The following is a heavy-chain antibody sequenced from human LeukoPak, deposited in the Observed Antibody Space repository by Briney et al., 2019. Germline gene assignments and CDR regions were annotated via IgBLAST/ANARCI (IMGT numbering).Heavy chain of an antibody. J-gene: IGHJ4*02. CDR1: GFTFSSYE. CDR2: ISNSGSTK. D-gene: IGHD3-9*01. CDR3: AKLEGRLRYFVGPTFRTPFDY. V-gene: IGHV3-48*03. Sequence: GGSLRLSCAASGFTFSSYEMNWIRQAPGKGLEWISYISNSGSTKYYADSVKGRFTISRDNAKNSVFLQMNSLRAEDTAVYYCAKLEGRLRYFVGPTFRTPFDYWGQGTLVTVSS.